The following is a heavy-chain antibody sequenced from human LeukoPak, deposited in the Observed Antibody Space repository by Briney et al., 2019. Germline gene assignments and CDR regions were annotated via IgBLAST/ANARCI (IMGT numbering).Heavy chain of an antibody. J-gene: IGHJ6*02. Sequence: ASVKVSCTASGYTFTGYYMHWVRQAPGQGLEWVGWINPNSGGTQYAQKFQGRVTMTRDTSISTAYMDLSRLRSDDTAVYYCARDKDYGMDVWGQGTTVTVSS. CDR1: GYTFTGYY. CDR2: INPNSGGT. CDR3: ARDKDYGMDV. V-gene: IGHV1-2*02.